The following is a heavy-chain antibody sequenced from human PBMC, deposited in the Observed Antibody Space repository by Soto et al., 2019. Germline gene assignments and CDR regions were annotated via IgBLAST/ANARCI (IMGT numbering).Heavy chain of an antibody. CDR3: ARTSMQSRGYSYGHGGMDV. V-gene: IGHV5-10-1*01. CDR1: GYSFTSYW. J-gene: IGHJ6*02. CDR2: IDPSDSYT. Sequence: EVQLVQSGAEVKKPGESLRISCKGSGYSFTSYWISWVRQMPGKGLEWMGRIDPSDSYTNYSPSFQGHVTISADKSISXADXQWSSLKASDTAMYYCARTSMQSRGYSYGHGGMDVWGQGTTVTVSS. D-gene: IGHD5-18*01.